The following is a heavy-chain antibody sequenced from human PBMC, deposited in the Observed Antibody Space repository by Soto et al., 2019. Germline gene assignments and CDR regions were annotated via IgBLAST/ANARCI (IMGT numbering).Heavy chain of an antibody. V-gene: IGHV1-69*01. J-gene: IGHJ3*02. CDR2: IMPIFGTA. CDR3: ARARGSVIYALPDAFNI. CDR1: GGTFSNYA. Sequence: QVQLVQSGAEVKKPGSSVKVSCKTSGGTFSNYALSWVRQAPGQGLEWMGAIMPIFGTANYAQKFQGRVTIPADESTSTAYMELNSLRSEDTAIYYCARARGSVIYALPDAFNIWGQGTLVTVSS. D-gene: IGHD2-8*02.